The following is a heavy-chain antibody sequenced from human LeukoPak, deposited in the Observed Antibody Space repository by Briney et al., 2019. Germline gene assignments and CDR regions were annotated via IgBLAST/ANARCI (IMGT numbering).Heavy chain of an antibody. D-gene: IGHD3-10*01. J-gene: IGHJ4*02. Sequence: SETLSLTCTVSGGSISSYYWTWIRQPPGKGLEWIGYIYYSGSTNYNPSLKSRVTISVDTSKNQFSLKLSSVTAADTAVYYCAREHFMVRGVIDYWGQGTLVTVSS. V-gene: IGHV4-59*01. CDR3: AREHFMVRGVIDY. CDR1: GGSISSYY. CDR2: IYYSGST.